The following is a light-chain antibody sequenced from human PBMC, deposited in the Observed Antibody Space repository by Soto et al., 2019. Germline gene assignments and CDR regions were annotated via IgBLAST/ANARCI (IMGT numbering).Light chain of an antibody. Sequence: EIGMTQSPATLSVSPGERATLSCRASQSININLAWYQQKPGQAPRLLIYGASTRATGPPARFSGSGSGTEFTLTISRLEPEDFAVYYCQQYGSSCTFGQGTKVDIK. CDR3: QQYGSSCT. J-gene: IGKJ1*01. CDR2: GAS. CDR1: QSININ. V-gene: IGKV3-15*01.